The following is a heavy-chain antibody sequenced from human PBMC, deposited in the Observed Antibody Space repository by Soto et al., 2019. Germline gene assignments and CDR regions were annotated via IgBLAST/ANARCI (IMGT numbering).Heavy chain of an antibody. V-gene: IGHV4-31*03. CDR3: VRGVLS. CDR2: IHHSGST. CDR1: GGSISSGGYY. J-gene: IGHJ1*01. Sequence: QVQLQESGPGLVKASQTLSLTCNVSGGSISSGGYYWTWIRPHPGKGLECIGNIHHSGSTCYNPSLKRRVSTSVDTSKNQFSLKLSSVTAANTAVYFCVRGVLSWGQGTLVTVSS.